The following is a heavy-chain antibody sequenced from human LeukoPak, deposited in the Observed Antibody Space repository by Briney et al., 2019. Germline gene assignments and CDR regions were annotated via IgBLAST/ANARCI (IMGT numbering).Heavy chain of an antibody. CDR1: GFNFSDSC. CDR3: VRGDWYFES. J-gene: IGHJ4*02. V-gene: IGHV3-7*04. CDR2: INRDGTEK. D-gene: IGHD2-21*01. Sequence: GGSLRLSCATSGFNFSDSCMTWVRQAPGKGLQWVANINRDGTEKHFLDSVEGRFTISRDNAKKSLYLQMSSLRPQDTAVYFCVRGDWYFESWGQGTLVTVSS.